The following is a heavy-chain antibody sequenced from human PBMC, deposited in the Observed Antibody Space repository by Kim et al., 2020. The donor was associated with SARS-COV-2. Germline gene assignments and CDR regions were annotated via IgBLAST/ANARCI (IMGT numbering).Heavy chain of an antibody. J-gene: IGHJ4*02. D-gene: IGHD3-10*01. V-gene: IGHV1-18*01. CDR3: ARDLDTMVRGVMLFDY. Sequence: TLQGRVTMTTDTSTSTAYMELRSLRSDDTAVYYCARDLDTMVRGVMLFDYWGQGTLVTVSS.